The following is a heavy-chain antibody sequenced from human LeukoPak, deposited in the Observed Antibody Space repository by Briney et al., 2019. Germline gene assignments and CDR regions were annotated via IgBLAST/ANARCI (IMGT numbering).Heavy chain of an antibody. Sequence: PGVSLRLSCAASGFTFNDYTMHWVRQVPGKGLEWVSLITWDSVNTYYRDSVKGRFTISRDNSKKSLYLQMNSLTTEDTALYYCAKDGYGGRTPWYFDLWGRGTLVTVSS. D-gene: IGHD4-23*01. V-gene: IGHV3-43*01. CDR1: GFTFNDYT. J-gene: IGHJ2*01. CDR3: AKDGYGGRTPWYFDL. CDR2: ITWDSVNT.